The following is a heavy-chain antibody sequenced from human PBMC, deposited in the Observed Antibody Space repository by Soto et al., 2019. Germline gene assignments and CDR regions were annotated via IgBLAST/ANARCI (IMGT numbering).Heavy chain of an antibody. CDR2: IYPGDSDT. D-gene: IGHD1-26*01. Sequence: EESVRISCKVSGDSFTSYWIVWVLQMPGKGLEWMGIIYPGDSDTRYSPSFQGQVTISADKSISTAYLQWSSLKASDTAMYYCARQHVSPPASWDWFDPWGQGTMVTVSS. J-gene: IGHJ5*02. CDR1: GDSFTSYW. CDR3: ARQHVSPPASWDWFDP. V-gene: IGHV5-51*01.